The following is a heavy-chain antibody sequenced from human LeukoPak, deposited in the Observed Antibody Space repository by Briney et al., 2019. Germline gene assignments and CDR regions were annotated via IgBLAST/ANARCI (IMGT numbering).Heavy chain of an antibody. V-gene: IGHV1-18*01. CDR1: GYTFTSYG. CDR3: ARGRYYFDY. CDR2: ISANSGTT. J-gene: IGHJ4*02. Sequence: ASVKVSCKASGYTFTSYGISWVRQAPGQGLEWLGWISANSGTTNYAQKFQGRVTMTRDTSTSTVYMELSSLRSEDTAVYYCARGRYYFDYWGQGTLVTVSS.